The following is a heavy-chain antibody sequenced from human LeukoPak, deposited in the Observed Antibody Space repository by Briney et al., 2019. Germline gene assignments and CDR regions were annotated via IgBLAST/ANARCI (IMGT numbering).Heavy chain of an antibody. D-gene: IGHD6-19*01. CDR2: IIPIFGTA. Sequence: GASVKVSCKASGGTFSSYSISWVRQAPGQGLEWMGGIIPIFGTANYAQKFQGRVTITADKSTSTAYMELSSLRSEDTAVFYCARAADGSAWYGNWFDPWGQGTLVTVSS. CDR1: GGTFSSYS. J-gene: IGHJ5*02. V-gene: IGHV1-69*06. CDR3: ARAADGSAWYGNWFDP.